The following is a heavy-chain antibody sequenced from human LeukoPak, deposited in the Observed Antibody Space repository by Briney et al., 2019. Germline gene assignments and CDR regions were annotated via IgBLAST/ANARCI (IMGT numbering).Heavy chain of an antibody. V-gene: IGHV1-46*01. Sequence: ASVKVSCKASGYTFTSYYMHWVRQAPGQGLEWMGLINPSGGTTTYAQKFQGRATMTRDTSTSTVYMELSSLRSEDTAVYYCARDAYNYYYSDYWGQGTLVTVSS. CDR1: GYTFTSYY. CDR2: INPSGGTT. CDR3: ARDAYNYYYSDY. D-gene: IGHD5-24*01. J-gene: IGHJ4*02.